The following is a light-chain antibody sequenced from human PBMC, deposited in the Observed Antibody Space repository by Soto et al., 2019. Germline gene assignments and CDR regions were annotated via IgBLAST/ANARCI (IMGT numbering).Light chain of an antibody. CDR2: DAS. CDR3: QQRNNWL. V-gene: IGKV3-11*01. CDR1: QSVGNY. Sequence: EIVLTQSPATLSLSPGERATLSCRASQSVGNYLAWYQQKPGQAPRLLIYDASNRATGIPARFSGSGSGTDFTLTINSLEPEDFAVYYSQQRNNWLFGGGTKVE. J-gene: IGKJ4*01.